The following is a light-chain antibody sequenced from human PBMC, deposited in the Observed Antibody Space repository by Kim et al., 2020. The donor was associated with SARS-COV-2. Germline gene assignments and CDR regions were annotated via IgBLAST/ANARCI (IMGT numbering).Light chain of an antibody. V-gene: IGLV2-14*03. CDR2: DVT. CDR3: TSYTSSNTVI. Sequence: QSALTQPASVSGSPGQSITISCTGTSSDVGGYNFVSWYQQHPGKAPKLVISDVTNRPSGVSNRFSGSKSDNTASLTISGLQAEDEADYYCTSYTSSNTVIFGGGTKLTVL. J-gene: IGLJ2*01. CDR1: SSDVGGYNF.